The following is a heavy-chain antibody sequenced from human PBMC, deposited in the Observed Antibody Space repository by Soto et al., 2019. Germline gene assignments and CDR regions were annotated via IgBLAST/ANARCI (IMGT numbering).Heavy chain of an antibody. CDR1: GGTFSSYA. Sequence: RASVKVSCKASGGTFSSYASSWVRQAPGQGLEWMGGIIPIFGTANYAQKFQGRVTITADESTSTAYMELSSLRSEDTAVYYCARRLMFGVAGPYDALDIWGQGKMVTFSS. CDR3: ARRLMFGVAGPYDALDI. J-gene: IGHJ3*02. D-gene: IGHD3-10*02. CDR2: IIPIFGTA. V-gene: IGHV1-69*13.